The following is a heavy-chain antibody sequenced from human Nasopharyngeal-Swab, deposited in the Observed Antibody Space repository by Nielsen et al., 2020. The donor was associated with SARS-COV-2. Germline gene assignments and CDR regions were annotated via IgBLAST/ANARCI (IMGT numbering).Heavy chain of an antibody. CDR1: GCSISTYY. CDR2: IYDIGSI. J-gene: IGHJ5*02. V-gene: IGHV4-59*01. CDR3: ARVGIPTMVRGVNWFDP. D-gene: IGHD3-10*01. Sequence: GSLRLSCPVSGCSISTYYWSWIRQPPGKGLEWIGYIYDIGSINYNPSLKSRVTISVDTSKNQFSLNLSSVTAADTAVYYCARVGIPTMVRGVNWFDPWGQGTLVIVSS.